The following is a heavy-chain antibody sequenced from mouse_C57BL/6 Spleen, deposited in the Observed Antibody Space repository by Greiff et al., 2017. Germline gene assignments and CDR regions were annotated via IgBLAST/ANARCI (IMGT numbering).Heavy chain of an antibody. CDR1: GFTFSSYA. CDR3: ARPNWDWYFDV. V-gene: IGHV5-4*03. Sequence: EVMLVESGGGLVKPGGSLKLSCAASGFTFSSYAMSWVRQTPEKRLEWVATVSDGGSYTYYPDNVKGRFTISRDNAKNNLYLQMSHLKSEDTAMYYCARPNWDWYFDVWGTGTTVTVSS. J-gene: IGHJ1*03. D-gene: IGHD4-1*01. CDR2: VSDGGSYT.